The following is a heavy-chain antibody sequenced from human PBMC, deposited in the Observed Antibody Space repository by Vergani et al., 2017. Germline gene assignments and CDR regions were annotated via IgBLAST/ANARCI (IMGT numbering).Heavy chain of an antibody. CDR3: ARHRGCVLVVLAGTPWYYYYGMDV. J-gene: IGHJ6*02. D-gene: IGHD2-15*01. Sequence: EVQLVQSGAEVKKPGESLKISCKGSGYSFTSYWIGWVRQLPGKGLEWMGFIYHGDSDTRYNPSFQGQVTISAGKSISPAYLQWGTLMASDTAMDYCARHRGCVLVVLAGTPWYYYYGMDVWGQGTTVTVSS. V-gene: IGHV5-51*01. CDR1: GYSFTSYW. CDR2: IYHGDSDT.